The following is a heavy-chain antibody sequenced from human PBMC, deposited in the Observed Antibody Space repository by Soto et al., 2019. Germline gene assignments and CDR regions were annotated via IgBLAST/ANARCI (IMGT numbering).Heavy chain of an antibody. V-gene: IGHV2-5*02. Sequence: SGPTLVNPTHTLTLTCTFSGFSLSTDDVVVGWIRQPPGKALDWLVVIYLDDDKLYSPSLKSRLTITKDTSKNQVLLTMSNIDPVDTATYFCARSKYSISSFDYWGQGALVTVSS. D-gene: IGHD6-6*01. CDR1: GFSLSTDDVV. CDR3: ARSKYSISSFDY. J-gene: IGHJ4*02. CDR2: IYLDDDK.